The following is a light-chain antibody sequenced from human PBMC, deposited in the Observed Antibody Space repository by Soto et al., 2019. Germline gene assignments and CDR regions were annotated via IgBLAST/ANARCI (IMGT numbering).Light chain of an antibody. CDR3: CSYTTSFAPYV. J-gene: IGLJ1*01. CDR1: SSDVGGYDF. Sequence: QSVLTQPRSVSGSPGQSVTISCTGTSSDVGGYDFVSWYQQHPGKAPKLMISDVSKRPSGVPDRFSGSKSGNTASLTISGLQAEDEADYYSCSYTTSFAPYVFGTGTKVTVL. V-gene: IGLV2-11*01. CDR2: DVS.